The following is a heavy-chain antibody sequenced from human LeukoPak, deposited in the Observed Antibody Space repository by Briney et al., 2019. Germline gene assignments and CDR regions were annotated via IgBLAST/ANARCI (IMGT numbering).Heavy chain of an antibody. Sequence: PGGSLRLSCAASGFTFNSYEMNWVRQAPGKGLEWVSYISSGGSTIYYADSVKGRFTISRDNAKNSLYLQMNSLRAEDTAAYYCARVEGPNYSRKRFDYWGQGTLVTVSS. J-gene: IGHJ4*02. CDR2: ISSGGSTI. CDR1: GFTFNSYE. V-gene: IGHV3-48*03. D-gene: IGHD6-13*01. CDR3: ARVEGPNYSRKRFDY.